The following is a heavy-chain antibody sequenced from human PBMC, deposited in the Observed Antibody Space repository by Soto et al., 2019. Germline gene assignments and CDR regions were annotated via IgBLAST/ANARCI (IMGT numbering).Heavy chain of an antibody. CDR2: INAGNGNT. Sequence: GASVKVSCKASGYTFTSYAMHWVRQAPGQRLEWMGWINAGNGNTKYSQKFQGRVTITRDTSASTAYMELSSLRSEDTAVYYCARDYGSGSDYYYGMDVWGPGTTVTVSS. J-gene: IGHJ6*02. CDR3: ARDYGSGSDYYYGMDV. D-gene: IGHD3-10*01. V-gene: IGHV1-3*01. CDR1: GYTFTSYA.